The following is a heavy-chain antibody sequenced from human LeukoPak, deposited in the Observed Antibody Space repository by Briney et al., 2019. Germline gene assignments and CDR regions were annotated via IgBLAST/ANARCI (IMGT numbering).Heavy chain of an antibody. J-gene: IGHJ4*02. V-gene: IGHV3-7*01. CDR1: GFTFSSYA. CDR3: ARDTLGAFKRDTAPPTDY. D-gene: IGHD5-18*01. CDR2: IKQDGSEK. Sequence: PGGSLRLSCAASGFTFSSYAMSWVRQAPGKGLEWVANIKQDGSEKYYVDSVKGRFTISRDNAKNSLYLQMNSLRAEDTAVYYCARDTLGAFKRDTAPPTDYWGQGTLVTVSS.